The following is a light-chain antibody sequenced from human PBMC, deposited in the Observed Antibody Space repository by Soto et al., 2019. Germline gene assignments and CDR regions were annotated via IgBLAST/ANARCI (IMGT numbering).Light chain of an antibody. V-gene: IGLV1-40*01. CDR3: QSYDSTLSARYV. CDR2: GNI. J-gene: IGLJ1*01. Sequence: QSVLTQPPSASGTPGQRVTISCSGSKSNIGAGYDVHWYQQRPGTAPKLLIFGNINRPSGVPDRFSGSKSGTSASLAITGLQAEDEGDYYCQSYDSTLSARYVFGTGTKLTVL. CDR1: KSNIGAGYD.